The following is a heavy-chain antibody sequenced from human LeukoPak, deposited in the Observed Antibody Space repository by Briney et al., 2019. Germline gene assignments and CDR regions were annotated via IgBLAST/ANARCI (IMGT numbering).Heavy chain of an antibody. J-gene: IGHJ5*02. V-gene: IGHV4-34*01. Sequence: KASETLSLTCAVYGGSFSGYYWSWIRQPPGKGLEWIGEINHSGSTNYNLSLKSRVTISVDTSKNQFSLKLSSVTAADTAVYYCARGLRLLGWFDPWGQGTLITVSS. CDR1: GGSFSGYY. CDR2: INHSGST. D-gene: IGHD5-12*01. CDR3: ARGLRLLGWFDP.